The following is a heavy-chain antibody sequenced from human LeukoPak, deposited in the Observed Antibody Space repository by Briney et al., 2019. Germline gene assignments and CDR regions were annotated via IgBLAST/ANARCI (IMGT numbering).Heavy chain of an antibody. CDR2: ISYMGGP. CDR1: GGSISTYY. CDR3: ARLSHCSSASCYTSYFDS. V-gene: IGHV4-59*04. D-gene: IGHD2-2*02. Sequence: PSETLSLTCTVSGGSISTYYWSWIRQPPGKGLEWIGSISYMGGPYHNPSLRSRVTMSVDTSKNQFSLNLSSVTAADTAVYYCARLSHCSSASCYTSYFDSWGQGTLVTVSS. J-gene: IGHJ4*02.